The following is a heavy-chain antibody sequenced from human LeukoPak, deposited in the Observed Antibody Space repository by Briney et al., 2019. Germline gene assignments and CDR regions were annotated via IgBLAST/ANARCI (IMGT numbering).Heavy chain of an antibody. Sequence: ASGKVSCKASGGTFSSYAISWVRQAPGQGLEWMGRIIPILGIANYAQKFQGRVTITADKSTSTAYMELSSLRSEDTAVYYCARDIPSSSWYCDWGQGTLVTVSS. J-gene: IGHJ4*02. V-gene: IGHV1-69*04. CDR2: IIPILGIA. CDR3: ARDIPSSSWYCD. D-gene: IGHD6-13*01. CDR1: GGTFSSYA.